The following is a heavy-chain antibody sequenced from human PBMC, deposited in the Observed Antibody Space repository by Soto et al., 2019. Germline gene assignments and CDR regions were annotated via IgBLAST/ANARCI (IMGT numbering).Heavy chain of an antibody. CDR3: ARQGRGYFDY. CDR2: IYYSGST. Sequence: SETLSLTCTVSGGSISSSSYYWGWVRQPPGKGLEWIGSIYYSGSTYYNPSLKSRVTISVDTSKNQFSLKLSSVTAADTAVYYCARQGRGYFDYRGQGTLVTVSS. J-gene: IGHJ4*02. CDR1: GGSISSSSYY. V-gene: IGHV4-39*01.